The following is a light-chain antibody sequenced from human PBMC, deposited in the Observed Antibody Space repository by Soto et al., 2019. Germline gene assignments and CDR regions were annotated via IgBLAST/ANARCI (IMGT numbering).Light chain of an antibody. V-gene: IGKV1-9*01. CDR1: QGISSY. CDR3: QQANSFPLT. J-gene: IGKJ4*01. CDR2: AAS. Sequence: IQLTQSPSSLSAVLGEGVTMTCRASQGISSYLAWYQQKPGKAPKLLIYAASTLQSGVPSRFSGSGSGTEFTLTISSLQPDDFATYYCQQANSFPLTFGGGTKVDIK.